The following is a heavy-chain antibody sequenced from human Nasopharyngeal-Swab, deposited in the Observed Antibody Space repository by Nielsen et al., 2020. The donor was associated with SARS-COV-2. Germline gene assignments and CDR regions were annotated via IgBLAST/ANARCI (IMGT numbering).Heavy chain of an antibody. CDR3: TTDPYYYGSGSADY. J-gene: IGHJ4*02. V-gene: IGHV3-15*01. CDR1: GFTFSTYA. D-gene: IGHD3-10*01. CDR2: IKSKTDGGTT. Sequence: GESLKISCAASGFTFSTYAISWVRQAPGKGLEWVGRIKSKTDGGTTDYAAPVKGRFTISRDDSKNTLYLQMNSLKTEDTAVYYCTTDPYYYGSGSADYWGQGTLVTVSS.